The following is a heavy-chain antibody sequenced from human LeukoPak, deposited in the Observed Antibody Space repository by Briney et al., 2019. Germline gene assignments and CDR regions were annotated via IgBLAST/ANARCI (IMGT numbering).Heavy chain of an antibody. Sequence: SETLSLTXTVSGGSIRSSVCYWGWIRQSPGKGLEWIGSIYYSGRTYYNPSLKSRVTISVDTSKNQFSLKLSSVTAADTAVYYCARQSGWSEPFDYWGQGTLVTVSS. D-gene: IGHD6-19*01. CDR3: ARQSGWSEPFDY. J-gene: IGHJ4*02. V-gene: IGHV4-39*01. CDR1: GGSIRSSVCY. CDR2: IYYSGRT.